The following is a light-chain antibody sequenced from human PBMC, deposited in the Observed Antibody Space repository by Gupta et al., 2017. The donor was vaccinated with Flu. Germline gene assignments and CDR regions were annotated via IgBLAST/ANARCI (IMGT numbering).Light chain of an antibody. Sequence: QSVLTQPLSVSAAPGQTVTFSCSGSSSTVGNNYVSWFQQLPGTAPKHRIFEDNKRPSGIPDRFSGSKSGTSATLGITGLQTGDEADYYCGTWDGSLSVWVFGGGTKLTVL. CDR2: EDN. V-gene: IGLV1-51*02. CDR1: SSTVGNNY. CDR3: GTWDGSLSVWV. J-gene: IGLJ3*02.